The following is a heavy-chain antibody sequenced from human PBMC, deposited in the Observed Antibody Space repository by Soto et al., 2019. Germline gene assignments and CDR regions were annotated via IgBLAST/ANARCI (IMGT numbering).Heavy chain of an antibody. CDR2: IGTAGDT. D-gene: IGHD2-8*01. CDR1: GFTFSSYD. Sequence: GGSLRLSCAASGFTFSSYDMHWVRQATGKGLEWVSAIGTAGDTYYPGSVKGRFTMSRENAKNSLYLQMNSLRAGDTAVYYCARVPSFNGPNWYFDLWGRGTLVTVSS. J-gene: IGHJ2*01. CDR3: ARVPSFNGPNWYFDL. V-gene: IGHV3-13*01.